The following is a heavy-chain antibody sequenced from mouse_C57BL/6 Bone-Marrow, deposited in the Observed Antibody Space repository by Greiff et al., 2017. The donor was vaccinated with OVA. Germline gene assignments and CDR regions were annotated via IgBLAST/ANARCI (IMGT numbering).Heavy chain of an antibody. CDR2: IYPRSGNT. D-gene: IGHD2-3*01. Sequence: QVQLQQSGAELARPGASVKLSCKASGYTFTSYGISWVKQRTGQGLEWIGEIYPRSGNTYYNEKFKGKATLTADKSSSTAYMELRSLTSEDSAVYFCARSGWLLPWFAYWGQGTLVTVSA. CDR3: ARSGWLLPWFAY. J-gene: IGHJ3*01. V-gene: IGHV1-81*01. CDR1: GYTFTSYG.